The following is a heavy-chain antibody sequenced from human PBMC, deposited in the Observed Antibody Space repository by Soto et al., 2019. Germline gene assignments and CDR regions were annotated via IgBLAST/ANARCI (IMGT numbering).Heavy chain of an antibody. J-gene: IGHJ6*02. CDR3: ARDGESYFYAMDV. D-gene: IGHD3-10*01. Sequence: QVQLQESGPGLVKPSQTLSLICTVSGGSISSGAYYWSWVRQHPGQGLEWIGYIYYSGSTYYNPSLKSRVTIPLDTSKNQFSLKLSSVTAADTAVYYCARDGESYFYAMDVWGQGTTVTVSS. CDR2: IYYSGST. CDR1: GGSISSGAYY. V-gene: IGHV4-31*03.